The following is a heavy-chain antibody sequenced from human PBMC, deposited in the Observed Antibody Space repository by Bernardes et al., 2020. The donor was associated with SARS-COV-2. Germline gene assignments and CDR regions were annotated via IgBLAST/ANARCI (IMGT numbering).Heavy chain of an antibody. CDR2: IDPSIGGT. V-gene: IGHV1-2*02. D-gene: IGHD6-13*01. J-gene: IGHJ3*02. CDR1: GHTLTGYS. Sequence: ASVKVSCKASGHTLTGYSIHWVRQAPGQGLEWMGWIDPSIGGTKYAQKFQGRVTMTRDTSSSTAYMELNRLRSDDTAVYYCARGYSFDAYDIWGQGTMVTVSS. CDR3: ARGYSFDAYDI.